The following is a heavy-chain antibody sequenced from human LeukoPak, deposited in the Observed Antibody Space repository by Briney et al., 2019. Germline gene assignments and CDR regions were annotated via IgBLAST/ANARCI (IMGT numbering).Heavy chain of an antibody. V-gene: IGHV4-61*01. D-gene: IGHD3-10*01. CDR3: ARGQAALWFGEL. CDR1: GGSVSSGSDY. Sequence: PSETLSLTCTVSGGSVSSGSDYWSWIRQPPGKGLEWIGHISYSGSTNYNPSLKNRVTISLDTSKNQLSLKLSSVTTADTAVYYCARGQAALWFGELWGQGTLVTVSS. J-gene: IGHJ4*02. CDR2: ISYSGST.